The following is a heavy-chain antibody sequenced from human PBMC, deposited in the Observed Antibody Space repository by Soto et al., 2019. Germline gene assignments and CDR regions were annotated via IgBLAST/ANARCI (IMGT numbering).Heavy chain of an antibody. V-gene: IGHV3-30*18. CDR2: ISYDGSNK. Sequence: GGSLRLSCAASGFTFSSYGMHWVRQAPGKGLERVAVISYDGSNKYYADSVKGRFTISRDNSKNTLYLQMNSLRAEDTAVYYYAKDRKKYSGSWSYYYYYGMDVWGQGTTVTVSS. CDR3: AKDRKKYSGSWSYYYYYGMDV. D-gene: IGHD6-13*01. J-gene: IGHJ6*02. CDR1: GFTFSSYG.